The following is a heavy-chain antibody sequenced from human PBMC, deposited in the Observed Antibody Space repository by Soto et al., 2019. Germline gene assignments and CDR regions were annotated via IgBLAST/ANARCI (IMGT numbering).Heavy chain of an antibody. CDR3: ARSPSSIWFGELREDYYYGMDV. J-gene: IGHJ6*02. CDR1: GGPISSGGYS. D-gene: IGHD3-10*01. Sequence: PSETLSLTCAVSGGPISSGGYSWSWIRQPPGKGLEWIGYIYYSGSTNYNPSLKNRITISVDTSKNQISLKLSYETTADKDEYYCARSPSSIWFGELREDYYYGMDVWGQGTTVTVS. V-gene: IGHV4-61*08. CDR2: IYYSGST.